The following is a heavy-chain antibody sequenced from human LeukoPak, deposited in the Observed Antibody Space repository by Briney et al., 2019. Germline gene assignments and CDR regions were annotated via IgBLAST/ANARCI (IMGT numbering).Heavy chain of an antibody. Sequence: ASVKVSCKASGYTFTGYYMHWVRQAPGQGLEWMGWINPNSGGTNYAQKFQGWVTMTRDTSISTAYIELSRLRSDDTAVYYCARETDCSSTNCYTAGEWFDPWGQGTLVTVSS. V-gene: IGHV1-2*04. D-gene: IGHD2-2*02. J-gene: IGHJ5*02. CDR2: INPNSGGT. CDR3: ARETDCSSTNCYTAGEWFDP. CDR1: GYTFTGYY.